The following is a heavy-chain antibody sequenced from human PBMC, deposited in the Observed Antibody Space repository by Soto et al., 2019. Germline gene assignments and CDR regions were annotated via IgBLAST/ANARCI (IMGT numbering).Heavy chain of an antibody. Sequence: ASVKVSCKASGYTFTSYAMHWVRQAPGQRLEWMGWINAGNGNTKYSQKFQGRVTITRDTSASTAYMELSSLRSEDTAVYYCAGAIFGFFDWLLPPDYYYGMDVWGKGTTVTVSS. CDR1: GYTFTSYA. CDR2: INAGNGNT. J-gene: IGHJ6*04. V-gene: IGHV1-3*01. D-gene: IGHD3-9*01. CDR3: AGAIFGFFDWLLPPDYYYGMDV.